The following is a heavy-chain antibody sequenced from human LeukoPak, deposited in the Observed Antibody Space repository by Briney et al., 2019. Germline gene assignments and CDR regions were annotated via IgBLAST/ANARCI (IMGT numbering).Heavy chain of an antibody. CDR2: FDPEDGET. CDR3: AAEHEKVDYRSTWFDP. D-gene: IGHD4/OR15-4a*01. Sequence: GASVKVSCKVSGSTLTELSMHWVRQAPGKGLEWMGGFDPEDGETFYAQDFQGRVIMTEDTSTDTAYMELSSLRSEDTAVYYCAAEHEKVDYRSTWFDPWGQGTPVTVSS. CDR1: GSTLTELS. J-gene: IGHJ5*02. V-gene: IGHV1-24*01.